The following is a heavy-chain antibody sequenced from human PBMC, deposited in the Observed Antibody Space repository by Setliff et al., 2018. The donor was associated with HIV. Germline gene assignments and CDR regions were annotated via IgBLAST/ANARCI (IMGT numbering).Heavy chain of an antibody. D-gene: IGHD3-3*01. CDR3: AKARFLEWLLFDY. V-gene: IGHV3-33*06. Sequence: GGSLRLSCTASGFTFSFFGMHWVRQAPGKGLEWVAAIWYDGSNKYYADSVKGRFTISRDNSKNTLYLQMNSLRAEDTAVYYCAKARFLEWLLFDYWGQGTLVTVSS. CDR1: GFTFSFFG. J-gene: IGHJ4*02. CDR2: IWYDGSNK.